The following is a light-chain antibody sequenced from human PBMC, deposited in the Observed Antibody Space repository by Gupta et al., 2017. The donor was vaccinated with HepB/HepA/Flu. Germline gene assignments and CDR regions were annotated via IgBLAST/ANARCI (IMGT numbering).Light chain of an antibody. CDR1: QSISRY. CDR2: GAS. Sequence: IQLTPFPSSLSASVGDRVTLTCRASQSISRYLNWYQQRPGKAPKLLISGASSLQSGVPSRFSGSGSGTDFTLTIGSLQPEDFATYYCQQTYSSPSTFGQGTKVEIK. J-gene: IGKJ1*01. CDR3: QQTYSSPST. V-gene: IGKV1-39*01.